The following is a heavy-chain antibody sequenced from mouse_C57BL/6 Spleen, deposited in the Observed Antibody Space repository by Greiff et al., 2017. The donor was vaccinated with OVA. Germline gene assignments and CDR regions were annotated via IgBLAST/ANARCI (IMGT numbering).Heavy chain of an antibody. CDR1: GYAFTNYL. Sequence: VQLQQSGAELVRPGPSVKVSCKASGYAFTNYLIEWVKQRPGQGLEWIGVINPGSGGTNYNEKFKGKATLTADKSSSTAYMQLSSLTSEDSAVYFCARYYYGSDYYAMDYWGQGTSVTVSS. CDR3: ARYYYGSDYYAMDY. CDR2: INPGSGGT. D-gene: IGHD1-1*01. V-gene: IGHV1-54*01. J-gene: IGHJ4*01.